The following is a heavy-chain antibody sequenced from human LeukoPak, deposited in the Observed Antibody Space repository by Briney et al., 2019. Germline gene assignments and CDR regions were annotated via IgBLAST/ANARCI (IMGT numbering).Heavy chain of an antibody. CDR3: ARIVLTPPYGMDV. J-gene: IGHJ6*02. V-gene: IGHV3-21*01. CDR1: RFTFSSYS. CDR2: ISFGGGHI. Sequence: GGSLRFSCVASRFTFSSYSMTWVRRAPGTGLEWVSSISFGGGHIFYTDSVKGRFTIFRDDSKNSLYLEMNSLRAEDTAVYFCARIVLTPPYGMDVWGQGTTVTVSS. D-gene: IGHD2/OR15-2a*01.